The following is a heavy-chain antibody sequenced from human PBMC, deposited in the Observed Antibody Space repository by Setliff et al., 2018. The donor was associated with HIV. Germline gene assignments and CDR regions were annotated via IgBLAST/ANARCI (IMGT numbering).Heavy chain of an antibody. Sequence: ASVKVSCKTSGGIFVHYAISWVRQAPGQGLEWMGGIIPFFGTALYAPKFQGRVTITANESTRTAYLELSSLRSEDTGVYYCARGGSITLINYFDPWGQGTLVTVSS. CDR2: IIPFFGTA. J-gene: IGHJ5*02. D-gene: IGHD3-10*01. V-gene: IGHV1-69*13. CDR1: GGIFVHYA. CDR3: ARGGSITLINYFDP.